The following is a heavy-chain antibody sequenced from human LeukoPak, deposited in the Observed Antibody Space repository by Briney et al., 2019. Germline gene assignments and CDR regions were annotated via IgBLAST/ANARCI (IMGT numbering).Heavy chain of an antibody. D-gene: IGHD3-22*01. J-gene: IGHJ4*02. CDR1: GFTFSDYY. Sequence: GGSLRLSCAASGFTFSDYYMSWIRQAPGKGLEWVSYISSSGSTIYYADSVKGRFTISRDNAKNSLFLLMNSLRAEDTAVYYCARTPWYYDTSNYSGVDYWGQGTLVTVSS. V-gene: IGHV3-11*04. CDR2: ISSSGSTI. CDR3: ARTPWYYDTSNYSGVDY.